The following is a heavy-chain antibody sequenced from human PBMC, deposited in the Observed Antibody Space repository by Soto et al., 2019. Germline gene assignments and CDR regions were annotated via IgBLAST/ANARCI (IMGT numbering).Heavy chain of an antibody. J-gene: IGHJ4*02. CDR2: IRSKAYGGTT. V-gene: IGHV3-49*03. Sequence: PGGSLRLSCTASGFTFGDYAMSWFRQAPGKGLEWVGFIRSKAYGGTTEYAASVKGRFTISRDDSKSIAYLQMNSLKTEDTAVYYCTRGKNPYYYGSGSYFFDYWGQGTLVTVSS. CDR3: TRGKNPYYYGSGSYFFDY. CDR1: GFTFGDYA. D-gene: IGHD3-10*01.